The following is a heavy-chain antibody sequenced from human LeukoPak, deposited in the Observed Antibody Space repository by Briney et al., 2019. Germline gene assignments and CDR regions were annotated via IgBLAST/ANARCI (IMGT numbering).Heavy chain of an antibody. CDR2: IKSKTDGGTT. Sequence: PGGSLRLSCAASGFTVSSNYMSWVRQAPGKGLEWVGRIKSKTDGGTTDYAAPVKGRFTISRDDSKNTLYLQMNSLKTEDTAVYYCTTACAMVRGVYYYMDVWGKGTTVTVSS. D-gene: IGHD3-10*01. CDR1: GFTVSSNY. CDR3: TTACAMVRGVYYYMDV. V-gene: IGHV3-15*01. J-gene: IGHJ6*03.